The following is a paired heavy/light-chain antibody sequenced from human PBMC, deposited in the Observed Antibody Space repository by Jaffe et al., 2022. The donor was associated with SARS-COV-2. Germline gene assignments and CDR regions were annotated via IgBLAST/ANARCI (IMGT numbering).Light chain of an antibody. V-gene: IGKV2-28*01. J-gene: IGKJ2*01. CDR3: KQALQAPT. Sequence: DIVMTQSPLYLPVTPGEPASISCRSSQSLLHSNGYTYLAWYLQKPGQSPQLLIYLVSNRASGVPDRFSGSGSGTYFTLKITRVEADDVGVYYCKQALQAPTFGQGTKLEIK. CDR1: QSLLHSNGYTY. CDR2: LVS.
Heavy chain of an antibody. Sequence: EVQLVESGGGLVHPGGSLRLSCAASGFRFSDYSMNWVRQAPGEGLAWVSYIDSSSGAIYYADSVKGRFTISRENAKNSLFLQMNSLRDEDTAVYYCARGTVNSWHYFDSWGQGTRVTVSS. CDR2: IDSSSGAI. V-gene: IGHV3-48*02. D-gene: IGHD4-4*01. CDR1: GFRFSDYS. CDR3: ARGTVNSWHYFDS. J-gene: IGHJ4*02.